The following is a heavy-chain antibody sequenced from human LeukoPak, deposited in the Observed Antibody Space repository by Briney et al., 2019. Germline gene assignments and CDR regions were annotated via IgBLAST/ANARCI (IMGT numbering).Heavy chain of an antibody. J-gene: IGHJ5*02. CDR3: ARDQYCSGGSCYTEWFDP. CDR1: GYTFTSYG. CDR2: ISAYNGNT. Sequence: ASVKVSCKASGYTFTSYGISWVRQALGQGLEWMGWISAYNGNTNYAQKLQGRVTMTTDTSTSTAYMELRSLRSDDTAVYYCARDQYCSGGSCYTEWFDPWGQGTLVTVSS. D-gene: IGHD2-15*01. V-gene: IGHV1-18*01.